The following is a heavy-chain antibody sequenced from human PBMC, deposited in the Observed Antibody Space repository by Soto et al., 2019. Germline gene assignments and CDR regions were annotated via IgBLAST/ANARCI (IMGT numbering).Heavy chain of an antibody. V-gene: IGHV3-23*01. CDR1: GFTFSSHA. CDR2: ISGSGDRT. J-gene: IGHJ4*02. D-gene: IGHD1-7*01. CDR3: AETGITDY. Sequence: LSLTCAASGFTFSSHAMSWVRQAPGKGLEWVSSISGSGDRTHYADSMKGRFTVSRDNSKNTLYLQMNSLRAEDTAVYYCAETGITDYWDQGTLVTVSS.